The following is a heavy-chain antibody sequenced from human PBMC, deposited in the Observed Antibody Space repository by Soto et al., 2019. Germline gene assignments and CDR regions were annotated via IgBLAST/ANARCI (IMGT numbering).Heavy chain of an antibody. J-gene: IGHJ4*02. CDR2: IYYSGGT. D-gene: IGHD3-9*01. CDR3: AKQYYDILTGYLHFDY. Sequence: QVQLQESGPGLVKPSETLSLTCTVSGGSVSSGSYSWNWIRQPPGKGLEWIGRIYYSGGTNSNPSLKSRVTISVDTSKKQFSLKLSSVTAADTAVYYCAKQYYDILTGYLHFDYWGQGTLVTVSS. V-gene: IGHV4-61*01. CDR1: GGSVSSGSYS.